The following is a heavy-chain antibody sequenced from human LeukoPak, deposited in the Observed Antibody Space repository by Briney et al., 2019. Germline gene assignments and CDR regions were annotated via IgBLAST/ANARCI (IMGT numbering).Heavy chain of an antibody. V-gene: IGHV3-49*04. CDR3: TRDLRQLAHDAFDI. CDR1: GFTFGDYA. J-gene: IGHJ3*02. Sequence: QPGRSLRLSCTASGFTFGDYAMSWVRQAPGKGLEWVGFIRSKAYGGTTEYAASVKGRFTISRDDSKSIAYLQMNSLKTEDTAVYYCTRDLRQLAHDAFDIWGQGTMVTVSS. D-gene: IGHD6-6*01. CDR2: IRSKAYGGTT.